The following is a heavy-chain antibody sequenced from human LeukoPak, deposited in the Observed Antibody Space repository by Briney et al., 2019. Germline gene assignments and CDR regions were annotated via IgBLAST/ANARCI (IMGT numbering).Heavy chain of an antibody. CDR1: GGSFSGYY. CDR3: ARSRAWSPRARNWFDP. J-gene: IGHJ5*02. CDR2: INHSGST. Sequence: SETLSLTCAVYGGSFSGYYWSWIRQPPGKGLEWIGEINHSGSTNYNPSLKSRVTISVDTSKNQFSLKLSSVTAADTAVYYCARSRAWSPRARNWFDPWGQGTLVTVSS. V-gene: IGHV4-34*01. D-gene: IGHD3-3*01.